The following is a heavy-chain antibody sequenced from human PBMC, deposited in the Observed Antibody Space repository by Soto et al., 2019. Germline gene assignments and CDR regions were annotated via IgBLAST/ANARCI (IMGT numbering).Heavy chain of an antibody. CDR1: GFTFSSYA. CDR2: ISGSGGST. CDR3: AKNPRHGGPLLDFDY. V-gene: IGHV3-23*01. D-gene: IGHD1-26*01. J-gene: IGHJ4*02. Sequence: GGSLRLSCVASGFTFSSYAMSWVRQAPGKGLEWVSAISGSGGSTYYADSVKGRFTISRDNSKNTLYLQMNSLRAEDTAVYYCAKNPRHGGPLLDFDYWGQGTLVTVSS.